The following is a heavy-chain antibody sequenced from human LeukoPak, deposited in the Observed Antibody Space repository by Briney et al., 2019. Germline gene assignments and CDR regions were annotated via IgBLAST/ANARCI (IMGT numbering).Heavy chain of an antibody. CDR2: IYYSGGT. D-gene: IGHD3-10*01. CDR3: ARRFTMVRGVKHAFDI. J-gene: IGHJ3*02. V-gene: IGHV4-39*07. CDR1: GGSISSSSYY. Sequence: SETLSLTCTVSGGSISSSSYYWGWIRQPPGKGLEWIGSIYYSGGTYYNPSLKSRVTISVDTSKNQFSLKLSSVTAADTAVYYCARRFTMVRGVKHAFDIWGQGTMVTVSS.